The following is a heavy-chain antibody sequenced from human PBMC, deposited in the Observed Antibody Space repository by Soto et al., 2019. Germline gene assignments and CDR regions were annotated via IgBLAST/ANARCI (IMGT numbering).Heavy chain of an antibody. D-gene: IGHD3-3*01. CDR1: GYTFTSYY. V-gene: IGHV1-46*01. CDR3: ARDASLITIFGVVIIGHYYYCMVV. CDR2: INPSGGST. J-gene: IGHJ6*02. Sequence: GASVKVSCKASGYTFTSYYMHWVRQAPGQGLEWTGIINPSGGSTSYAQKFQGRVTMTRDTSTSTVYMELSSLRSEDTAVYYCARDASLITIFGVVIIGHYYYCMVVWGQGTTVTVSS.